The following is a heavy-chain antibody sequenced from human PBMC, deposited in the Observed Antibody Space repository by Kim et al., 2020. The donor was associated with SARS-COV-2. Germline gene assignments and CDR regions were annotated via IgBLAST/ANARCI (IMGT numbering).Heavy chain of an antibody. CDR2: ISASGGDT. CDR3: AKVTTLTAPFYDD. V-gene: IGHV3-23*01. Sequence: GGSLRLSCAASGFTFSSYALSWVRQAPGKGLEWVSRISASGGDTYYADSVQGRFTISRDNSKNALNLEMNSLRAEDTALYYCAKVTTLTAPFYDDWGQGT. CDR1: GFTFSSYA. D-gene: IGHD4-4*01. J-gene: IGHJ4*02.